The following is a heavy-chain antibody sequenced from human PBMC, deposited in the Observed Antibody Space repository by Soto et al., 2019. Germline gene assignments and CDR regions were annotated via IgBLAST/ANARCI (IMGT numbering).Heavy chain of an antibody. CDR2: IYYSGST. J-gene: IGHJ4*02. V-gene: IGHV4-59*01. D-gene: IGHD3-3*01. CDR1: GGSISSYY. Sequence: PSETLYLTCTVSGGSISSYYWSWIRQPPGKGLEWIGYIYYSGSTNYNPSLKSRVTISVDTSKNQFSLKLSSVTAADTAVYYCARSGGFLEWLSFDYWGQGTLVTVSS. CDR3: ARSGGFLEWLSFDY.